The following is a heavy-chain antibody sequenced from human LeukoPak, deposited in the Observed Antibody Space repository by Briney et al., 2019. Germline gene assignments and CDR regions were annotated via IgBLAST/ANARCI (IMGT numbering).Heavy chain of an antibody. D-gene: IGHD3-22*01. J-gene: IGHJ4*02. Sequence: PSETLSLTCTVSGGSISSYYWSWIRQPPGKGLERIGYIYYSGSTNYNPSLKSRVTISVDTSKNQFSLKLSSVTAADTAVYYCARATYYYDSSAPVVDYWGQGTLVTVSS. CDR3: ARATYYYDSSAPVVDY. V-gene: IGHV4-59*01. CDR1: GGSISSYY. CDR2: IYYSGST.